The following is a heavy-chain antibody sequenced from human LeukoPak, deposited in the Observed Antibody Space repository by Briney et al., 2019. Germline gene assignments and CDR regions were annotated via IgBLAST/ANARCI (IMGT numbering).Heavy chain of an antibody. D-gene: IGHD3-16*01. CDR1: GFTFSSYW. CDR3: TTGGPFGDY. V-gene: IGHV3-74*01. J-gene: IGHJ4*02. CDR2: INSDGSST. Sequence: PGGSLRLACAASGFTFSSYWLHWVRQAPGKGLVWVSRINSDGSSTSYADGVKGRFTISRDNAKNTVYLQMNSLRAEDTAVYYCTTGGPFGDYWGQGTLVTVSS.